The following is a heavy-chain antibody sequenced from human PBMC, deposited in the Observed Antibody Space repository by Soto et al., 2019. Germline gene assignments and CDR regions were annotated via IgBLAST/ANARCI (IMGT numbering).Heavy chain of an antibody. CDR3: AKDERGGAFDI. CDR1: GFTFSSYG. D-gene: IGHD1-1*01. V-gene: IGHV3-30*18. CDR2: ISYDGSNK. J-gene: IGHJ3*02. Sequence: GGSMRVSCAASGFTFSSYGRHWVRQAPGKGLEWVAVISYDGSNKYYADSVKGRFTISRDNSKNTLYLQMNSLRAEDTAVYYCAKDERGGAFDIWGQGTMVTVSS.